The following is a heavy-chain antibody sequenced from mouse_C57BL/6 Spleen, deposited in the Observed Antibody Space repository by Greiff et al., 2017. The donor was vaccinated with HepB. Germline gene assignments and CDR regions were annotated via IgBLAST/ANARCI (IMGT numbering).Heavy chain of an antibody. CDR2: INPGSGGT. CDR1: GYALTNYL. Sequence: QVQLQQSGAELVRPGTSVKVSCKASGYALTNYLIEWVKQRPGQGLEWIGVINPGSGGTNYNEKFKGKATLTADKSSSTAYMQLSSLTSEDSAVYFCARSDGYYWFAYWGQGTLVTVSA. J-gene: IGHJ3*01. D-gene: IGHD2-3*01. V-gene: IGHV1-54*01. CDR3: ARSDGYYWFAY.